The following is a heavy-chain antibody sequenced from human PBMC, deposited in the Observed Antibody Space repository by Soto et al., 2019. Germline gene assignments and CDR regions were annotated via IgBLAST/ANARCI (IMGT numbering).Heavy chain of an antibody. CDR3: ASESYGGELDS. CDR1: GYTFTSYA. Sequence: QVQLVQSGAEEKKPGASVKVSCKASGYTFTSYAMHCVRQAPGQRLEWMGWINAGNGNAKYSQKFQGRVTITSDTSAMSAYMERMSLKFEVTAVYYCASESYGGELDSWGQGPLVTVSS. V-gene: IGHV1-3*05. CDR2: INAGNGNA. J-gene: IGHJ4*02. D-gene: IGHD4-17*01.